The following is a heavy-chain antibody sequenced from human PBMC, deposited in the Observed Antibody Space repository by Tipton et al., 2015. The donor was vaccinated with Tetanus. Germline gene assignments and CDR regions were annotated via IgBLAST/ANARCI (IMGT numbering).Heavy chain of an antibody. J-gene: IGHJ5*02. CDR2: INTNTGNP. V-gene: IGHV7-4-1*02. D-gene: IGHD3-9*01. Sequence: QVQLVQSGSELKKPGASVKVSCKASGYTFTSYAMNWVRQAPGQGLEWMGWINTNTGNPTYAQGFTGRFVFSLDTSVSTAYLQISSLKAEDTAVYYCARDLTPGYFDWLPKNWFDPWGQGTLVTVSS. CDR3: ARDLTPGYFDWLPKNWFDP. CDR1: GYTFTSYA.